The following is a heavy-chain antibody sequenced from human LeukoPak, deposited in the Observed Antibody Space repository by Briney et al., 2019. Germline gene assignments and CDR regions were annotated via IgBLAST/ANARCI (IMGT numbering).Heavy chain of an antibody. Sequence: ASVKVSCKASGYTFTIYDINWVRQATGQGLEWMGWVNPNSGNTGYPQKFQGRVTITRNTSISTAYMELSSLRSEDTAVYYCARAEYYDFWSGYYDFDYWGQGTLVTVSS. J-gene: IGHJ4*02. D-gene: IGHD3-3*01. CDR2: VNPNSGNT. V-gene: IGHV1-8*03. CDR1: GYTFTIYD. CDR3: ARAEYYDFWSGYYDFDY.